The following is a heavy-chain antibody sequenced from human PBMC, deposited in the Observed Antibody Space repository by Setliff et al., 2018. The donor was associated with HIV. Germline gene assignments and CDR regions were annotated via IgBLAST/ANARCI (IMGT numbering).Heavy chain of an antibody. J-gene: IGHJ4*02. CDR1: GGSLQGYY. CDR2: INTSGST. CDR3: ARASTRIGYDNSGYPFDY. D-gene: IGHD3-22*01. V-gene: IGHV4-4*07. Sequence: KPSETLSLTCSVSGGSLQGYYWSWIRQPAGKGLEWIGHINTSGSTKYNPSLKSPLTMSVDSSGNQFSLKLSSVTAADTAVYYCARASTRIGYDNSGYPFDYWGQGTLVTVSS.